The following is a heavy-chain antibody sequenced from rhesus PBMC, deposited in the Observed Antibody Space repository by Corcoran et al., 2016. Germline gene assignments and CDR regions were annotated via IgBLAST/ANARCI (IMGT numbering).Heavy chain of an antibody. CDR1: GCTFSNYW. D-gene: IGHD1-44*01. J-gene: IGHJ4*01. Sequence: EVQLVESGGGLAKPGGPLRLSCAASGCTFSNYWMYGVSQATGNGLEWISAIDSAGRGTHYADSVKGRFTISRGNAKKTPYLQMESLRTEGTAVYHCARDSIGYWGQGVLVTVSS. CDR2: IDSAGRGT. CDR3: ARDSIGY. V-gene: IGHV3-28*02.